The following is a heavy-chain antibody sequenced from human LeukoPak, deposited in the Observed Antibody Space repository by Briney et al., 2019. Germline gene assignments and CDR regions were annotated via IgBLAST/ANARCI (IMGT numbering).Heavy chain of an antibody. CDR1: GGSFSGYY. CDR2: IYYSGST. V-gene: IGHV4-59*08. D-gene: IGHD6-13*01. CDR3: ARGKSSSWYWEFDY. Sequence: SETLSLTCAVYGGSFSGYYWSWIRQPPGKGLEWIGYIYYSGSTNYNPSLKSRVTISVDTSKNQFSLKLSSVTAADTAVYYCARGKSSSWYWEFDYWGQGTLVTVSS. J-gene: IGHJ4*02.